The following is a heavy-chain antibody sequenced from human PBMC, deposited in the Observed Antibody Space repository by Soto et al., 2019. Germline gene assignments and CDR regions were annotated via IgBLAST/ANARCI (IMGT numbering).Heavy chain of an antibody. Sequence: GGSLRLSCAASGFTFTTYGMHWVRQAPGKGLEWVAVISYDGTNKFYEDSVDRRFTISRDNSKNTLFLQMNRLRPEDTAVYYCARGTPYTTGWYYFDFWGQGTLVTVSS. CDR1: GFTFTTYG. D-gene: IGHD6-19*01. V-gene: IGHV3-30*03. J-gene: IGHJ4*02. CDR3: ARGTPYTTGWYYFDF. CDR2: ISYDGTNK.